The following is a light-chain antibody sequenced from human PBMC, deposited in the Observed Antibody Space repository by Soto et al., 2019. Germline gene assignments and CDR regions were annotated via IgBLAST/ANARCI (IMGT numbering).Light chain of an antibody. V-gene: IGKV1-8*01. CDR1: QGISSY. J-gene: IGKJ4*01. CDR2: AAS. CDR3: QQYYSYPPT. Sequence: AIRMTQSPSSLSASTGDRVTITCRASQGISSYLAWYQQKPGKAPKLLIYAASTLQSVVPSRFSGSGSGTDFTLTISCLQSEDFATYYCQQYYSYPPTFGGGTKVDIK.